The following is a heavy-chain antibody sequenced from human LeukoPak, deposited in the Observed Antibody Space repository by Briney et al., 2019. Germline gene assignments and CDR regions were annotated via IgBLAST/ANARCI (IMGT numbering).Heavy chain of an antibody. CDR2: IYTSGST. D-gene: IGHD3-3*01. CDR1: GGSISSYY. V-gene: IGHV4-4*07. J-gene: IGHJ5*02. Sequence: SETLSLACTVSGGSISSYYWSWIRQPAGKGLEWIGRIYTSGSTNYNPSLKSRVTMSVDTSKNQFSLKLSSVTAADTAVYYCARDLYFWSVWGVGWFDPWGQGTLVTVSS. CDR3: ARDLYFWSVWGVGWFDP.